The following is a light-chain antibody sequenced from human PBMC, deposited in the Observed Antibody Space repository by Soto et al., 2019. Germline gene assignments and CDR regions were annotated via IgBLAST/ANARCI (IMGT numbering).Light chain of an antibody. V-gene: IGKV3-20*01. CDR1: QSVSSAY. CDR3: QQYDGSPA. CDR2: GAS. Sequence: EIVLTQSPGTLSLSPGERATLSCRASQSVSSAYLAWYQQKPGQAPRLVIYGASSRATGIPDRFSASGSGTDFTLTITRLEPEDFAVYYCQQYDGSPAFGQGTTLEIK. J-gene: IGKJ2*01.